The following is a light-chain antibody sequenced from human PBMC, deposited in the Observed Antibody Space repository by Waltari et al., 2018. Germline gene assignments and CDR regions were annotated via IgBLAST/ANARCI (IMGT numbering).Light chain of an antibody. Sequence: EIALTQSPGTLSLSVGERATVSCRASESVSRALAWYQQKPGQAPRLLIYVASTRATGIPDRFSGSGSGTDFSLTISRLEPDDFAVYYCQHYLRLPVTFGQGTTVEI. J-gene: IGKJ1*01. CDR2: VAS. V-gene: IGKV3-20*01. CDR1: ESVSRA. CDR3: QHYLRLPVT.